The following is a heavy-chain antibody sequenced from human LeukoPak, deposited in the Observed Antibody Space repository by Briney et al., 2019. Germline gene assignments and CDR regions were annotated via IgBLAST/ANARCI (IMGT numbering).Heavy chain of an antibody. D-gene: IGHD6-13*01. CDR1: GFTLSTYW. V-gene: IGHV3-74*01. Sequence: GGSLRHSCAASGFTLSTYWMHWVRQGPGKGLVWVSCINSDGSRTTYADSVKGRFTISRDNAKNTLYLQMNTLRVEDTAVYYCARGSWSAADTNIDYWGQGTLVTVSS. CDR3: ARGSWSAADTNIDY. J-gene: IGHJ4*02. CDR2: INSDGSRT.